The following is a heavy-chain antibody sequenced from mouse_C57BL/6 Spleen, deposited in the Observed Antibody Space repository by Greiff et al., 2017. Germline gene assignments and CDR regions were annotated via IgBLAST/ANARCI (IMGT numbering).Heavy chain of an antibody. Sequence: VQLQQSGAELVRPGASVTLSCKASGYTFTDYEMHWVKQTPVHGLEWIGAIDPDTGGTAYNQKFKGKAILTADKSSSTAYMELRSLTSEDSAVYYCTNSSDGLDYWGQGTTLTVS. CDR1: GYTFTDYE. CDR3: TNSSDGLDY. CDR2: IDPDTGGT. D-gene: IGHD2-3*01. J-gene: IGHJ2*01. V-gene: IGHV1-15*01.